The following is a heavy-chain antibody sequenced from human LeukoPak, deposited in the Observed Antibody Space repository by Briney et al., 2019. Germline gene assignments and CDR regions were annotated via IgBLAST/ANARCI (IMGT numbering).Heavy chain of an antibody. J-gene: IGHJ5*02. CDR1: GGTFPNYA. V-gene: IGHV1-69*13. CDR3: ARWDAHYHEGDNWFEP. D-gene: IGHD1-26*01. Sequence: EASVKVSCKASGGTFPNYAITWVRQAPGQGLEWMGGIVPGFGTADYAQNLQDRLTITADESTGTAYMELSSLRSEDTAMYYCARWDAHYHEGDNWFEPWGQGTLVTVSS. CDR2: IVPGFGTA.